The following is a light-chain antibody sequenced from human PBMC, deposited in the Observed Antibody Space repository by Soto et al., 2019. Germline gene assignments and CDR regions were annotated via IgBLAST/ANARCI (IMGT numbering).Light chain of an antibody. V-gene: IGKV3-11*01. CDR3: QQRSNWPMYT. Sequence: EIVLTQPPATLSLSPGERATLSCRASQSVSSYLAWYQQKPGQAPRLLIYDASNRATGIPARFSGSGSGTVFTLTISSLEPEDFAVYYCQQRSNWPMYTFGQGTKLEIK. J-gene: IGKJ2*01. CDR1: QSVSSY. CDR2: DAS.